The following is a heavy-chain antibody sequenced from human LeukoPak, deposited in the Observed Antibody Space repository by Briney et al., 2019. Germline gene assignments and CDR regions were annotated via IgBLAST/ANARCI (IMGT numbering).Heavy chain of an antibody. CDR3: VRGYSFGPYGMDV. Sequence: PGGSLRLSCSASGFPFSSYAMHWVRQATGKGLEYVSAISDSGGSTYYADSVKGRFTISRDKSKNTLYLQMSSLRAEDTAVYFCVRGYSFGPYGMDVWGQGTTVTVSS. CDR2: ISDSGGST. J-gene: IGHJ6*02. V-gene: IGHV3-64D*09. CDR1: GFPFSSYA. D-gene: IGHD2-15*01.